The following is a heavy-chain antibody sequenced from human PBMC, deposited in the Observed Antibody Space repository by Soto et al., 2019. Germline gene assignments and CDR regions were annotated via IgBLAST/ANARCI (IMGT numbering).Heavy chain of an antibody. J-gene: IGHJ6*02. Sequence: QVQLVESGGGVVQPGRSLRLSCAASGFTFSSYGMHWVRQAPGKGLEWVAVIWYDGSNKYYADSVKGRFTISRDNSKNTLYLQMNSLRAEDTAVYYCARDPATVTTRYYYGMDVWGQGTTVTVSS. CDR2: IWYDGSNK. V-gene: IGHV3-33*01. CDR1: GFTFSSYG. D-gene: IGHD4-17*01. CDR3: ARDPATVTTRYYYGMDV.